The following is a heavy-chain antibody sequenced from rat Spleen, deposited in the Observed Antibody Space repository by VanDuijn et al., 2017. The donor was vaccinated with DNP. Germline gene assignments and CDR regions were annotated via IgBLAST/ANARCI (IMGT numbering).Heavy chain of an antibody. CDR3: ARHVLPLRVWDY. Sequence: EVQLVESGGGLVLPGRSLKLSCVASGFSFSDYYMAWVRQAPAKGLEWVAYISYDGGSNYNGDSVKGRFTISRDNAKSTLYLQMNSLRSEDMATYYCARHVLPLRVWDYWGQGVMVTVSS. CDR1: GFSFSDYY. CDR2: ISYDGGSN. J-gene: IGHJ2*01. D-gene: IGHD1-4*01. V-gene: IGHV5-22*01.